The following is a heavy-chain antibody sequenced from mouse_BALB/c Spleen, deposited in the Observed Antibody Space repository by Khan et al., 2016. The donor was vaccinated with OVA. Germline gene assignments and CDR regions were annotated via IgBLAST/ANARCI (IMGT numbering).Heavy chain of an antibody. Sequence: QVQLQQPGAEVVRPGTSVKLSCKAPGYTFTNYWINWVKQRPGQGLEWIGNIYPSDSYTNYNQNFKDKATLTVDKSSSTAYMQLSSPTSDDSAVYYCSREVGTMAYWGHGTLVTVSA. CDR2: IYPSDSYT. J-gene: IGHJ3*01. D-gene: IGHD1-1*02. CDR1: GYTFTNYW. V-gene: IGHV1S126*01. CDR3: SREVGTMAY.